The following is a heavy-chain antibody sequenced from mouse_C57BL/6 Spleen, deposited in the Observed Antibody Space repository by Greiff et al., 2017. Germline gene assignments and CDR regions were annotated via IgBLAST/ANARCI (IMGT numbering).Heavy chain of an antibody. D-gene: IGHD2-4*01. CDR2: IDPETGGT. Sequence: VKLVESGAELVRPGASVTLSCKASGYTFTDYEMHWVKQTPVHGLEWIGAIDPETGGTAYNQKFKGKAILTADKSSSTAYMELRSLTAEDSAVYYCTNYDYDAAWFAYWGQGTLVTVSA. J-gene: IGHJ3*01. CDR1: GYTFTDYE. CDR3: TNYDYDAAWFAY. V-gene: IGHV1-15*01.